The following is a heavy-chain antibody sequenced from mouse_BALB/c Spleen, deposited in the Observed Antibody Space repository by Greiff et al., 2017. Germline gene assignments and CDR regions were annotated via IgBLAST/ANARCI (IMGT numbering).Heavy chain of an antibody. CDR2: ISYSGST. D-gene: IGHD1-1*01. CDR1: GYSITSDYA. Sequence: EVQLVESGPGLVKPSQSLSLTCTVTGYSITSDYAWNWIRQFPGNKLEWMGYISYSGSTSYNPSLKSRISITRDTSKNQFFLQLNSVTTEDTATYYCAKRPYYGSSPFDDWGQGTTLTVSS. V-gene: IGHV3-2*02. CDR3: AKRPYYGSSPFDD. J-gene: IGHJ2*01.